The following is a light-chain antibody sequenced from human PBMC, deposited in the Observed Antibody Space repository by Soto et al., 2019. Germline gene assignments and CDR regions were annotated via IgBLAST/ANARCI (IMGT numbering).Light chain of an antibody. Sequence: QSALTQPPSASGSPGQSVTISCTGTSSDVGGYNYVSWYQQHPGKAPKLMIYEVSERPSGFPDRFSGSKSSNTASLTVSGLQAEDEADYYCSSYAGSNNFVFGTGTKLT. V-gene: IGLV2-8*01. CDR3: SSYAGSNNFV. J-gene: IGLJ1*01. CDR2: EVS. CDR1: SSDVGGYNY.